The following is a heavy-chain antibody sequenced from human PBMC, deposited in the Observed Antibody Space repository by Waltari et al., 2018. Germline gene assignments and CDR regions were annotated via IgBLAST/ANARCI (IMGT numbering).Heavy chain of an antibody. Sequence: QVQLQQWGAGLLKPSETLSLTCAVYGGSFSGYYWSWIRQPPGKGLEWIGEINHSGSTNYNPSRKSRVTRAVDTSKNQFSLKLSSVTAADTAVYYCARHDDSGWPSHNYMDVWGKGTTVTVSS. CDR1: GGSFSGYY. V-gene: IGHV4-34*01. J-gene: IGHJ6*03. D-gene: IGHD6-19*01. CDR2: INHSGST. CDR3: ARHDDSGWPSHNYMDV.